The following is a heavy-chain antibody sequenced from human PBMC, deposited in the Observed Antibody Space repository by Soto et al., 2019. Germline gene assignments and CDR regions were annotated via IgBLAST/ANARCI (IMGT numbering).Heavy chain of an antibody. CDR2: INPSGGST. CDR1: GGTFSSYT. Sequence: ASVKVSCKASGGTFSSYTISWVRQAPGQGLEWMGIINPSGGSTSYAQKFQGRVTMTRDTSTSTVYMELSSLRSEDTAVYYCALYSGYDFHFIFDYWGQGTLVTSPQ. V-gene: IGHV1-46*01. D-gene: IGHD5-12*01. CDR3: ALYSGYDFHFIFDY. J-gene: IGHJ4*02.